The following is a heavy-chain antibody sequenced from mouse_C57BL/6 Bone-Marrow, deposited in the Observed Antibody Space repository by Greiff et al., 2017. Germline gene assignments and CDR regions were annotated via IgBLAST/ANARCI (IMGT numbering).Heavy chain of an antibody. V-gene: IGHV14-1*01. CDR1: GFNIPDYY. J-gene: IGHJ2*01. D-gene: IGHD3-2*02. CDR3: TPQTAQALYNFDY. Sequence: VQLQQSGAELVRPGASVKLSCTASGFNIPDYYMHWVKQRPEQGLEWIGRIDPEDGDTEYAPKFKGKATMTADTSSNTAYLQLRSLTSEETAVYYCTPQTAQALYNFDYWGQGTTLTVSA. CDR2: IDPEDGDT.